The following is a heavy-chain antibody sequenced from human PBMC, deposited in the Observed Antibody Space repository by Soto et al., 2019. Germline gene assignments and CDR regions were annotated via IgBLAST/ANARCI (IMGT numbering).Heavy chain of an antibody. D-gene: IGHD2-15*01. CDR1: GYTFTSYG. J-gene: IGHJ4*02. CDR2: ISAYNGNT. CDR3: ARDLYMVVVVADSPRDY. V-gene: IGHV1-18*01. Sequence: QVQLVQSGAEVKKPGASVKVSCKASGYTFTSYGISWVRQAPGQGLEWMGWISAYNGNTNYAQKLQGRVTMTTDTSTSPAEMALRSLRSDDTAVYYCARDLYMVVVVADSPRDYWGQGPLVTVAS.